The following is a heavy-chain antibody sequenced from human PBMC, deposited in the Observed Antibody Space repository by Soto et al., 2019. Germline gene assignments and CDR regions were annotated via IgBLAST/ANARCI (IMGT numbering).Heavy chain of an antibody. V-gene: IGHV1-3*01. CDR1: GYTFTSYA. Sequence: VKVSCKASGYTFTSYAMHWVRQAPGQRLEWMGWINAGNGNTKYSQKFQGRVTITRDTSASTAYMELSSLRSEDTAVYYCARAATIFGVVITGGAFDIWGQGTMVTVSS. D-gene: IGHD3-3*01. J-gene: IGHJ3*02. CDR2: INAGNGNT. CDR3: ARAATIFGVVITGGAFDI.